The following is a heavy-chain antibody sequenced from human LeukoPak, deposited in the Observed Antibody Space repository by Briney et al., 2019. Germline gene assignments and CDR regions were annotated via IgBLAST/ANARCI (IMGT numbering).Heavy chain of an antibody. V-gene: IGHV3-11*01. J-gene: IGHJ4*02. Sequence: GGSLRLSCAASGFTFSDYYMSWIRQAPGKGLEWVSYISSSGSTIYYADSVKGRFTISRDNAKNSLYLQMNSLRAEDTAVYYCATDLRYSGSYSWDYRGQGTLVTVSS. CDR1: GFTFSDYY. D-gene: IGHD1-26*01. CDR2: ISSSGSTI. CDR3: ATDLRYSGSYSWDY.